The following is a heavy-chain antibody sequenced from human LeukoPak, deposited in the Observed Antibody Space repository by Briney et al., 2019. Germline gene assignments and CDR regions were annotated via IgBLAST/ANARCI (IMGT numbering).Heavy chain of an antibody. J-gene: IGHJ4*02. D-gene: IGHD4-11*01. CDR3: AAYGGVTFDY. V-gene: IGHV4-61*01. CDR2: VYSSEST. Sequence: SETLSLTCTVSGGSVSSGTYYWTWIRQPPGKGLEWIGCVYSSESTNYNPSLKSRVTISVDTSKIQFSLKLSSVTAADTAVYYCAAYGGVTFDYWGQGTLVTVSS. CDR1: GGSVSSGTYY.